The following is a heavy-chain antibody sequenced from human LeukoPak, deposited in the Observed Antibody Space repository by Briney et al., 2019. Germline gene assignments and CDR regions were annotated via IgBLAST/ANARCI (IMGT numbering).Heavy chain of an antibody. Sequence: GGSLRLSCAASGFTFSSYSMNWVRQAPGKGLEWVSSISSSSSYVYYADSVKGRFTISRDNAKNSLYLQMNSLRAEDTAVYYCARFDYYGSGSYYPEDYWGQGTLVTVSS. CDR3: ARFDYYGSGSYYPEDY. V-gene: IGHV3-21*01. J-gene: IGHJ4*02. CDR2: ISSSSSYV. CDR1: GFTFSSYS. D-gene: IGHD3-10*01.